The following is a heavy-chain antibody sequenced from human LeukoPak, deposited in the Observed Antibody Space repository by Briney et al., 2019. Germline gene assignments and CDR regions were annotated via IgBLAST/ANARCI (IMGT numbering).Heavy chain of an antibody. CDR2: ISGSGGST. Sequence: GGSLRLSCAASGFTFSSYEMNWVRQAPGKGLEWVSAISGSGGSTYYADSVKGRFTISRDNSKNTLYLQMNSLRAEDTAVYYCAKTYYDFWSGYFSGEHFDYWGQGTLVTVSS. CDR1: GFTFSSYE. J-gene: IGHJ4*02. D-gene: IGHD3-3*01. V-gene: IGHV3-23*01. CDR3: AKTYYDFWSGYFSGEHFDY.